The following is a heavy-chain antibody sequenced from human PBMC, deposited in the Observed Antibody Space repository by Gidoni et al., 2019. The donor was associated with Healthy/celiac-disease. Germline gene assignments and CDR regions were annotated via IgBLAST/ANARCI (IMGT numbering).Heavy chain of an antibody. CDR1: GGSISSGSYY. D-gene: IGHD3-9*01. J-gene: IGHJ2*01. V-gene: IGHV4-61*02. Sequence: QVQLQESGPGLLKPSQTLSLTCTVSGGSISSGSYYWSWIRQPAGKGLEWIGRIYTSGSTNYNPSLKSRVTISVDTSKNQFSLKLSSVTAADTAVYYCARDSTSISSDLWGRGTLVTVSS. CDR2: IYTSGST. CDR3: ARDSTSISSDL.